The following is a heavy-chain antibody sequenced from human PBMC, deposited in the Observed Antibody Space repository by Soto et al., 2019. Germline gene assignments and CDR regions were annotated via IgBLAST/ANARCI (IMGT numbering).Heavy chain of an antibody. V-gene: IGHV3-21*01. J-gene: IGHJ6*02. CDR1: GFTFRSYS. CDR3: ARDRYCSGGSCYPLFGMDV. D-gene: IGHD2-15*01. CDR2: ISSSSSYI. Sequence: GGSLRLSCAASGFTFRSYSMHWVRQAPGKGLEWVSSISSSSSYIYYGDSAKGRFTISRDIAKNSLYLQMNSLRAEDTAVYYCARDRYCSGGSCYPLFGMDVWGQGTTVTVYS.